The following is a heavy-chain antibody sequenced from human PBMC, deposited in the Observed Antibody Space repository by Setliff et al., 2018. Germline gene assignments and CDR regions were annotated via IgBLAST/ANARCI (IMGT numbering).Heavy chain of an antibody. Sequence: PGESLKISCKGSGYSFSNFWIGWVRQMPGKGLEWMGIIYPGDSHTRYSPSFQGQVTMSADKSINTAYLQWSNLKASDTAIYYCARAEYYYGSGSFHPYYMDVGGQGTTVTGSS. CDR3: ARAEYYYGSGSFHPYYMDV. J-gene: IGHJ6*03. V-gene: IGHV5-51*01. CDR1: GYSFSNFW. D-gene: IGHD3-10*01. CDR2: IYPGDSHT.